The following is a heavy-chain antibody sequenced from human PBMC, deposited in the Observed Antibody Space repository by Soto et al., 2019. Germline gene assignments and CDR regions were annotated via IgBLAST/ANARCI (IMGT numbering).Heavy chain of an antibody. CDR1: GYTFTYRY. D-gene: IGHD6-19*01. CDR2: ITPCNGNT. CDR3: ASLAGWDSSGWYGNDAFDI. Sequence: QMQLVQSGAEVKKTGSSVKVSCKASGYTFTYRYLHWVRQAPGQALEWMGWITPCNGNTKYSPKFQDRVTITRDRFMSTAYMELSSLGSEDTAMYYCASLAGWDSSGWYGNDAFDIWGQGTMVTVSS. J-gene: IGHJ3*02. V-gene: IGHV1-45*01.